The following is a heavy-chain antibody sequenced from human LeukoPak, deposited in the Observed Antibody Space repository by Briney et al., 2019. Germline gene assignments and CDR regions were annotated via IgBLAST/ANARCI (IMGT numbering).Heavy chain of an antibody. CDR3: ARMKFGPSITMVRGPIPFFDY. Sequence: KAGGPLRLSCAASGFTFSSYSMNWVRQAPGKGLEWVSSISSSSSYIYYTDSVKGRFTISRDNSKNTLYLQMNSLRAEDTAVYYCARMKFGPSITMVRGPIPFFDYWGQGTLVTVSS. J-gene: IGHJ4*02. CDR1: GFTFSSYS. D-gene: IGHD3-10*01. V-gene: IGHV3-21*04. CDR2: ISSSSSYI.